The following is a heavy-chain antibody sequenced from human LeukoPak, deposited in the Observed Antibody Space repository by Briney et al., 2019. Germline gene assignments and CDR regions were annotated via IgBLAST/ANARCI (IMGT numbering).Heavy chain of an antibody. V-gene: IGHV1-46*02. Sequence: GASVKVSCKASGYTFNSYYMHWVRQAPGQGLEWMGIINPSGGSTSYAQKYQDRVTMTRDTSTRTVYMQLSSLRSDDTAVYYCARDVARELDYWGQGTLVTVSS. CDR1: GYTFNSYY. D-gene: IGHD2/OR15-2a*01. CDR2: INPSGGST. J-gene: IGHJ4*02. CDR3: ARDVARELDY.